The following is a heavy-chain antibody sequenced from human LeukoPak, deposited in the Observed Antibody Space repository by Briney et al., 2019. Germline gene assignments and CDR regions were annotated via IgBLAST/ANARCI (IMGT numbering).Heavy chain of an antibody. Sequence: GASVKLSCKASGYTFTTYGISWVRPAPGQGLDWMGWISAYSGNTNYAQKLQSRVSMTTDTSTTTAYMELRSLRSDDTALYYCARDRDGDSPPFDYWGQGTLVTVSS. J-gene: IGHJ4*02. CDR2: ISAYSGNT. V-gene: IGHV1-18*04. CDR3: ARDRDGDSPPFDY. CDR1: GYTFTTYG. D-gene: IGHD4-17*01.